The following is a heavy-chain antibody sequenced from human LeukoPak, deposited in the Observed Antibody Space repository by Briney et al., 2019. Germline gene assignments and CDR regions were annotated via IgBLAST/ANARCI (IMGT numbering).Heavy chain of an antibody. J-gene: IGHJ4*01. Sequence: GGSLRLSCAASGFTFNGYWMSWVRQAPGKGLEWVANIKQDGSDKYYVDSVKGRFTISRDNAMNSLYLQMDSLRAEDTAVYYCARAHSSGYFWAYYFDYWGHGTLVTVSS. V-gene: IGHV3-7*03. D-gene: IGHD3-22*01. CDR3: ARAHSSGYFWAYYFDY. CDR2: IKQDGSDK. CDR1: GFTFNGYW.